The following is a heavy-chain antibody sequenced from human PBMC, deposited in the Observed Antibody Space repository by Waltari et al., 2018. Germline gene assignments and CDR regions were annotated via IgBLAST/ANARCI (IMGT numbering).Heavy chain of an antibody. J-gene: IGHJ4*02. CDR3: AKDAYGSGSYCDY. CDR1: GFTFSSYA. CDR2: ISGSGGST. V-gene: IGHV3-23*01. Sequence: EVQLLESGGSLVQRGGSLRRSCAASGFTFSSYAMSCVRQAPGKGLEWVSAISGSGGSTYYADSVKGRFTISRDNSKNTLYLQMNSLRAEDTAVYYCAKDAYGSGSYCDYWGQGTLVTVSS. D-gene: IGHD3-10*01.